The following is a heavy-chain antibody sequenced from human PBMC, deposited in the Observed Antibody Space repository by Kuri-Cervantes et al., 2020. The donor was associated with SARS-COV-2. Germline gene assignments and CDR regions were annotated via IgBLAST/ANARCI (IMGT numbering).Heavy chain of an antibody. Sequence: SCTVSGGSISSGGYYWSWIRQHPGKGLEWIGYIYYSGSTYYNPSLKSRVTISVDTSKNQFSLKLSSVTAADTAVYYCARSTRQWLAPDFDYWGQGTLVTVSS. V-gene: IGHV4-31*02. CDR2: IYYSGST. CDR1: GGSISSGGYY. CDR3: ARSTRQWLAPDFDY. J-gene: IGHJ4*02. D-gene: IGHD6-19*01.